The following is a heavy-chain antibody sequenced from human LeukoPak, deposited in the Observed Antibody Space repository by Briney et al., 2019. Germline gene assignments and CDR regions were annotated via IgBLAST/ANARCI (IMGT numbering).Heavy chain of an antibody. V-gene: IGHV1-2*02. CDR1: GYTFTDYY. D-gene: IGHD3-22*01. CDR2: INPNSGGT. Sequence: ASVKVSCKASGYTFTDYYIHWVRQAPGQGLEWMAWINPNSGGTNYAQKSQGRVTMTRDTSISTAYMELSRLRSDDTAVYYCAGTPDSSGDFDYWGQGTLVTVSS. CDR3: AGTPDSSGDFDY. J-gene: IGHJ4*02.